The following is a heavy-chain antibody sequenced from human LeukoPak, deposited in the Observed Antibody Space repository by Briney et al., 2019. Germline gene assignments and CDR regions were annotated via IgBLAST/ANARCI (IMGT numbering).Heavy chain of an antibody. CDR1: GGTFSSYA. J-gene: IGHJ4*02. D-gene: IGHD3-22*01. CDR2: IIPIFGTA. V-gene: IGHV1-69*05. CDR3: ARGGTYYSSGYYYYFDY. Sequence: SVKVSCKASGGTFSSYAISWVRQAPGQGLEWMGRIIPIFGTANYAQKFQGRVTITTDESTSTAYMELSSLRSEDTAVYYRARGGTYYSSGYYYYFDYWGQGTLVTVSS.